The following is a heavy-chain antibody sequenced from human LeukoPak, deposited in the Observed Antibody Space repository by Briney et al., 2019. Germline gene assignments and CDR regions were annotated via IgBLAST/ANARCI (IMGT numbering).Heavy chain of an antibody. Sequence: PGGSLRLSCAASGFTFSSYAMSWVRLAPGKGLEWVSTISGSCGSTYYADSVKGRFTISRDNSKNTLYLQMNSLRAEDTAVYYCAKAIRTSCYGCNMDVWGKGTTVTVSS. D-gene: IGHD2-2*01. V-gene: IGHV3-23*01. CDR2: ISGSCGST. CDR3: AKAIRTSCYGCNMDV. CDR1: GFTFSSYA. J-gene: IGHJ6*03.